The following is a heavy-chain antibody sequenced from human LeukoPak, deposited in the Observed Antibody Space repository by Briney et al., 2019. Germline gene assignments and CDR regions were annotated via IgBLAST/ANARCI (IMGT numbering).Heavy chain of an antibody. J-gene: IGHJ4*02. CDR1: GFTFSSYA. V-gene: IGHV3-23*01. D-gene: IGHD6-6*01. CDR2: ISGSGGST. CDR3: AKDRSSIAARFPYDY. Sequence: PGGSLRLSCAASGFTFSSYAMSWVRQAPGKGLEWVSAISGSGGSTYYADSVKGRFTISRDNSKNTLYLQMNSLRAEDTAVYHCAKDRSSIAARFPYDYWGQGTLVTVSS.